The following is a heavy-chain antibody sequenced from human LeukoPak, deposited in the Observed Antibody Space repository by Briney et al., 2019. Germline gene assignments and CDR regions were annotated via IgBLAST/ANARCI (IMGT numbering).Heavy chain of an antibody. CDR3: ASDDYGDLVNAFDI. D-gene: IGHD4-17*01. CDR1: GGSFSAYY. Sequence: PSETLSLTCAVYGGSFSAYYWSWIRQPPGKGLEWIGEINHSGRTNYNASLKSRVTISLDTSKNHFSLKLTSVTAADTAVYYCASDDYGDLVNAFDIWGQGTMVTVSS. CDR2: INHSGRT. J-gene: IGHJ3*02. V-gene: IGHV4-34*01.